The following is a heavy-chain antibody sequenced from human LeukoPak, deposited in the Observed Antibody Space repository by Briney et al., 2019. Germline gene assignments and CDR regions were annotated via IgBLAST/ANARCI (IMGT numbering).Heavy chain of an antibody. D-gene: IGHD3-22*01. CDR3: ARELYGFYDSSGYQDY. J-gene: IGHJ4*02. Sequence: ASVKVSCKASGYTFTSYDINWVRQATGQGLEWMGWMNPNSGNTGYAQKFQGRVTVTRDTSISTAYMELSRLRSDDTAVYYCARELYGFYDSSGYQDYWGQGTLVTVSS. V-gene: IGHV1-8*01. CDR2: MNPNSGNT. CDR1: GYTFTSYD.